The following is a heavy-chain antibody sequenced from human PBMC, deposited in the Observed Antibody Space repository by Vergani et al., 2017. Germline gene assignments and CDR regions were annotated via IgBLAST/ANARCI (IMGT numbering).Heavy chain of an antibody. J-gene: IGHJ4*02. CDR1: GGSFSDYY. CDR3: ARGNQWLVRGYFDY. CDR2: INNSGST. D-gene: IGHD6-19*01. Sequence: QVQLQQWGAGLLKPSETLSLTCDVYGGSFSDYYWSWIRQPPGKGLEWIGEINNSGSTNYNPSLKSRVTISVDTSKNQFSLKLSSVTAADTAVYYCARGNQWLVRGYFDYWGQGTLVTVSS. V-gene: IGHV4-34*01.